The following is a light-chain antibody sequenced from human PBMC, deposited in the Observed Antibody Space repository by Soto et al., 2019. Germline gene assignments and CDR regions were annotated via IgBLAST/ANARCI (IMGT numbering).Light chain of an antibody. J-gene: IGLJ2*01. V-gene: IGLV1-40*01. CDR3: QSYDSSLSGSEV. Sequence: QSVLTQPPSVSGAPGQRVTISCTGSSSNIGAPYDVHWYQQLPGTAPKLLIYGNNNRPSGVADRFSASKSGTSASLAITGLQAEDEADYYCQSYDSSLSGSEVFGGGTQRTVL. CDR2: GNN. CDR1: SSNIGAPYD.